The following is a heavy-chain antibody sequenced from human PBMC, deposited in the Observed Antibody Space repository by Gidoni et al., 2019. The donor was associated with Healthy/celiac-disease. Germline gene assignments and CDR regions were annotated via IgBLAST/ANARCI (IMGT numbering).Heavy chain of an antibody. CDR2: IDYSGST. V-gene: IGHV4-31*03. CDR1: GVSISSGGYY. D-gene: IGHD1-26*01. Sequence: QVQLQYSGPGLVKPSQTLSLPCTVPGVSISSGGYYWSWICQHPGKGLEWIGYIDYSGSTYYNPSLKSRVTISVDTSKNQFSLKLSSVTAADTAVYYCARARGELLIIDYWGQGTLVTVSS. J-gene: IGHJ4*02. CDR3: ARARGELLIIDY.